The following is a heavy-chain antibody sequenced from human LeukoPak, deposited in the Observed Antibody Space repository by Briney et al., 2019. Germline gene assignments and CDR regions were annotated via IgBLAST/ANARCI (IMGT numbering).Heavy chain of an antibody. CDR1: GFSFSSYW. CDR3: ARDGRIAAPGTDLDY. V-gene: IGHV3-74*01. CDR2: IKSDGGST. D-gene: IGHD6-13*01. J-gene: IGHJ4*02. Sequence: GGSLRLSCAASGFSFSSYWMHWVRQAPGKGLVWVSRIKSDGGSTNYADSVKGRFTISRDNAKNTLYLQMNSLRAEDTAVYYCARDGRIAAPGTDLDYWGQGTLVTVSS.